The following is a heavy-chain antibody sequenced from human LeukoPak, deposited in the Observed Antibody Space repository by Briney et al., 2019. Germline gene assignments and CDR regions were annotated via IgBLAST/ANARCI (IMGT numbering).Heavy chain of an antibody. V-gene: IGHV3-7*01. CDR3: ARDSASCRGCAFDI. Sequence: PGGSLRLSCAASEFTFTNFWMSWVRQAPGKGLEWVANTNRDGSEKYYVDSVEGRVTISRDNAMNFLYLQLNSLRVDDTAVYYCARDSASCRGCAFDIWGQGTVVTVSS. J-gene: IGHJ3*02. CDR2: TNRDGSEK. D-gene: IGHD2-2*01. CDR1: EFTFTNFW.